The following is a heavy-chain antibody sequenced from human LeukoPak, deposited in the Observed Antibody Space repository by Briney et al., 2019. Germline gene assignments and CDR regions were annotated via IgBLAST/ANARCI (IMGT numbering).Heavy chain of an antibody. D-gene: IGHD2-21*01. V-gene: IGHV4-34*01. CDR2: INNSGST. Sequence: SETLSLTCGVYGGSFSGYFLSWIRQPPGKGLEWIGEINNSGSTNYNPSLKSRVTISVDTSKNHFSLKVTSVTAADTAVYYCARRIPFDYWGQGTLVTVSS. J-gene: IGHJ4*02. CDR3: ARRIPFDY. CDR1: GGSFSGYF.